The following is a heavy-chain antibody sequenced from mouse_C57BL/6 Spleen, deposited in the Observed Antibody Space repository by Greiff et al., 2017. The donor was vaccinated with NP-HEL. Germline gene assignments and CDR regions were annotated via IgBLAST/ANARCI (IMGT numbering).Heavy chain of an antibody. CDR3: ARDPLHYGSGPHWYFDV. Sequence: EVKLVESGGGLVKPGGSLKLSCAASGFTFSSYTMSWVRQTPEKRLEWVATISGGGGNTYYLDSVKGRFTISRDNVMTILYLQMSSLRSEDTALYYCARDPLHYGSGPHWYFDVWGTGTTVTVSS. V-gene: IGHV5-9*01. CDR1: GFTFSSYT. D-gene: IGHD1-1*01. J-gene: IGHJ1*03. CDR2: ISGGGGNT.